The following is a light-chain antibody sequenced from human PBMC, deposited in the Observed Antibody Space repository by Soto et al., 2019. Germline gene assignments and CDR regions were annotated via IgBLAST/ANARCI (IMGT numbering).Light chain of an antibody. CDR1: SSNIGNNY. CDR2: DNN. CDR3: GTWDSSLSAVV. J-gene: IGLJ2*01. Sequence: QSVLTQPPSVSAAPGQKVTISCSGSSSNIGNNYVSWYQQLSGTAPKLLIYDNNNRPSGIPDRFSGSKSGTSATLGITGLQTGDEADYYCGTWDSSLSAVVFGGGTKLTVL. V-gene: IGLV1-51*01.